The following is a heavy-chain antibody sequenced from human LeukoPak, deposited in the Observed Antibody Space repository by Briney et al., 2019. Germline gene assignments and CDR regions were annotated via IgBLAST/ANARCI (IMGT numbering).Heavy chain of an antibody. CDR1: GGSFSGYY. J-gene: IGHJ5*02. Sequence: SETLSLTCAVYGGSFSGYYWSWIRQPPGKGLDWIGEINHSGSTNYNPSLKSRVTISVDTSKNQFSLKLSSVTAADTAVYYCARMITRVNWFDPWGQGTLVTVSS. V-gene: IGHV4-34*01. CDR3: ARMITRVNWFDP. D-gene: IGHD3-16*01. CDR2: INHSGST.